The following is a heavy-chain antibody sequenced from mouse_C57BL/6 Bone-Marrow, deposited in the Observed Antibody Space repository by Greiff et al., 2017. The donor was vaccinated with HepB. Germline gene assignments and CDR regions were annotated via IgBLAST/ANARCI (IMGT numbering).Heavy chain of an antibody. V-gene: IGHV6-6*01. CDR2: IRNKANNHAT. Sequence: VQLKESGGGLVQLGGSMKLSCAASGFTFSDAWMDWVRQSPEKGLEWVAEIRNKANNHATYYAESVKGRFTISRDDSKSSVYLQMNSLRAEDTGIYYCTWGLRRYYAMDYWGQGTSVTVSS. CDR3: TWGLRRYYAMDY. J-gene: IGHJ4*01. D-gene: IGHD2-4*01. CDR1: GFTFSDAW.